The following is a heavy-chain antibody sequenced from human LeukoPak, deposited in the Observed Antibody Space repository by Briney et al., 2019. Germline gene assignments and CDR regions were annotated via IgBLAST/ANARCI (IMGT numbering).Heavy chain of an antibody. CDR2: INHRGDT. CDR1: GVAINSVTYP. J-gene: IGHJ4*03. CDR3: ARGPTISETGYFDY. Sequence: SETLSLTCTVSGVAINSVTYPWAWIRQSPGKGLEWIAEINHRGDTNYNPSVKSRVTISVDTSKNQFSLKITSLTAADTAVYYCARGPTISETGYFDYWGQGTLVTVSS. V-gene: IGHV4-39*07. D-gene: IGHD1-1*01.